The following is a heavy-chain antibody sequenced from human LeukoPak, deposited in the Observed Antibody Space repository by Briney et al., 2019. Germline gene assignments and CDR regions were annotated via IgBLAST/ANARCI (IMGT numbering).Heavy chain of an antibody. CDR2: ISGSGGDT. Sequence: TGGSLRLSCAASGFTFNTYAMAWVRQAPGKGLEWISGISGSGGDTYYANSVKGRFTVSRDNSKDTLHLQMNGLRAEDTALYYCAKELGILHTYYFDYWGQGTLVTVSS. D-gene: IGHD7-27*01. CDR1: GFTFNTYA. J-gene: IGHJ4*02. V-gene: IGHV3-23*01. CDR3: AKELGILHTYYFDY.